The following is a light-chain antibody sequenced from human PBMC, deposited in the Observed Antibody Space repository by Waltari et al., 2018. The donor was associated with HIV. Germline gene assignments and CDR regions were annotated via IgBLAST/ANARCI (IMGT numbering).Light chain of an antibody. J-gene: IGKJ1*01. CDR1: QTVTSNS. V-gene: IGKV3-20*01. CDR2: GAS. Sequence: PGESATLSCRASQTVTSNSLGWYQQTPAQAPRLLIYGASSRAAGIPDRFSGSGSGTDFTLTISRLEPEDFAVYYCHQYGRSPAFGQGTKVEIK. CDR3: HQYGRSPA.